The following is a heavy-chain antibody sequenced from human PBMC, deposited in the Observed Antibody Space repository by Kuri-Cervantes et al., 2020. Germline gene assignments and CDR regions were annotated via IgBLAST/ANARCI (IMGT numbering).Heavy chain of an antibody. Sequence: ASVKVSCKASGYTLTGYDINWVRQATGQGLEWMGWMNPDSGNTGYAQKFQGRVTMTRNTSISTAYMELSSLRSEDTAVYYCARVSQRITMINPPDWFDPWGQGTLVTVSS. D-gene: IGHD3-22*01. CDR1: GYTLTGYD. CDR3: ARVSQRITMINPPDWFDP. J-gene: IGHJ5*02. CDR2: MNPDSGNT. V-gene: IGHV1-8*01.